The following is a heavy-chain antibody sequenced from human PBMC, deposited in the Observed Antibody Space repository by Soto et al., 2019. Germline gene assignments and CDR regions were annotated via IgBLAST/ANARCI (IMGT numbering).Heavy chain of an antibody. CDR1: GFTVTNKY. V-gene: IGHV3-53*01. J-gene: IGHJ2*01. Sequence: EVQLVESGGNLIQPGGSLRLSCAASGFTVTNKYMTWVRQAPGKGLEWVSLIYSGGATSYADSVKGRFTISRDNSKDILYVQVNSLRAEDTAVYYCARVDYGDYGWYFDLWGRGTLVTVSS. CDR3: ARVDYGDYGWYFDL. CDR2: IYSGGAT. D-gene: IGHD4-17*01.